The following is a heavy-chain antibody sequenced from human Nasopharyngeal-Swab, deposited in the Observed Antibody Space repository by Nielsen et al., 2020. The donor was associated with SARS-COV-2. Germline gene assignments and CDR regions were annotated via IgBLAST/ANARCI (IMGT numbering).Heavy chain of an antibody. D-gene: IGHD6-13*01. CDR3: ASSWYGFPPAEYFQH. J-gene: IGHJ1*01. Sequence: ETLSLTCAVYGGSFSAYYWSWIRQPPGKGLEWIGEINHSGSTYYNPSLKSRVTISVDTSKNQFSLKLSSVTAADTAVYYCASSWYGFPPAEYFQHWGQGTLVTVSS. CDR1: GGSFSAYY. CDR2: INHSGST. V-gene: IGHV4-34*01.